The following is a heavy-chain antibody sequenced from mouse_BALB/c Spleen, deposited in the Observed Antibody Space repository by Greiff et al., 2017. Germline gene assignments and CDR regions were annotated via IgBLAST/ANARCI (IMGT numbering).Heavy chain of an antibody. Sequence: VQLQQSGAELVKPGASVKLSCTASGFNIKDTYMHWVKQRPEQGLEWIGRIDPANGNTKYDPKFQGKATITADTSSNTAYQQLSSLTSEDTAVYYCARGFWYFDVWGAGTTVTVSS. CDR1: GFNIKDTY. CDR2: IDPANGNT. CDR3: ARGFWYFDV. J-gene: IGHJ1*01. V-gene: IGHV14-3*02.